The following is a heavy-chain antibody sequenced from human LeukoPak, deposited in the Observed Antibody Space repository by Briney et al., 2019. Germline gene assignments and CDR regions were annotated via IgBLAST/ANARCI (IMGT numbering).Heavy chain of an antibody. CDR1: GYSFTSYS. CDR3: ARRGRYCSSTSCYTNWFDP. V-gene: IGHV5-51*01. J-gene: IGHJ5*02. D-gene: IGHD2-2*02. Sequence: GESLKISCKGSGYSFTSYSIGWVRQMPGKGLEWMGIIYPGDSDTRYSPSFQGQVTISADKSISTAYLQWSSLKASDTAMYYCARRGRYCSSTSCYTNWFDPWGQGTLVTVSS. CDR2: IYPGDSDT.